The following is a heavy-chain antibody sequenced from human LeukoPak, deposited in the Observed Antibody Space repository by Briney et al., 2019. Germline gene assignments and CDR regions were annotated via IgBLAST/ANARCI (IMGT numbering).Heavy chain of an antibody. J-gene: IGHJ3*02. V-gene: IGHV1-8*01. Sequence: ASVKVSCKASVYTFTSYDIHWVRRATGQGLGWMGWMNPNSGNAGYAQKFQGRVTMTRNTSISTAYMELSSLGYEDTAVYYCAREDHNAVDIWGQGTMVTVSS. CDR3: AREDHNAVDI. CDR1: VYTFTSYD. CDR2: MNPNSGNA. D-gene: IGHD1-14*01.